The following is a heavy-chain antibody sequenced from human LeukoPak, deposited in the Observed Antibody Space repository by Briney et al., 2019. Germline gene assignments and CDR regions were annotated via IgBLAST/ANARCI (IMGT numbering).Heavy chain of an antibody. V-gene: IGHV1-69*06. CDR2: IIPIFGTA. CDR1: GYTFTGYY. D-gene: IGHD4-11*01. J-gene: IGHJ4*02. CDR3: ADSNQEY. Sequence: ASVKVSCKASGYTFTGYYMHWVRQAPGQGLEWMGGIIPIFGTANYAQKFQGRVTITADKSTSTAYMELSSLRSEDTAVYYCADSNQEYWGQGTLVTVSS.